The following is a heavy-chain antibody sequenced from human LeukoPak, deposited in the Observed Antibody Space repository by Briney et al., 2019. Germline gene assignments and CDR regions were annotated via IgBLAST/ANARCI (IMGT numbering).Heavy chain of an antibody. J-gene: IGHJ4*02. CDR1: GFTFSNYG. CDR2: ISHDGSYK. D-gene: IGHD6-13*01. V-gene: IGHV3-30*18. Sequence: PGGSLRLSCAASGFTFSNYGMHWVRQAPGKGLEWVAVISHDGSYKYYKDSVKGRFTISRDNSKNTLYLQMNSLRAEDTAVYYCAKDYLGGSWTFGYWGQGTLVTVSS. CDR3: AKDYLGGSWTFGY.